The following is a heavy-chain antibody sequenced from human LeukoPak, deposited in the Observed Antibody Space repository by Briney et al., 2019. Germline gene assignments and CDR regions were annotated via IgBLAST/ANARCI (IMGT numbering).Heavy chain of an antibody. J-gene: IGHJ4*02. Sequence: SETLSLTCTVSGGSISSYYWSWIRQPPGKGLEWIGYIYYSGSTNYNPSLKSRVTISVDTSKNQFSLKLSSATAADTAVYYCASSRGDGYKYPYYFDYWGQGTLVTVSS. CDR3: ASSRGDGYKYPYYFDY. CDR2: IYYSGST. CDR1: GGSISSYY. V-gene: IGHV4-59*08. D-gene: IGHD5-24*01.